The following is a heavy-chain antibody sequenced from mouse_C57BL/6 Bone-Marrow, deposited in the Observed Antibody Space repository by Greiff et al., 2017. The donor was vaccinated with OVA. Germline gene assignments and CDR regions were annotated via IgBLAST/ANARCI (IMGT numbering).Heavy chain of an antibody. V-gene: IGHV5-12*01. CDR3: ARLYYRYFDV. D-gene: IGHD2-1*01. CDR1: GFTFSDYY. Sequence: EVKLMESGGGLVQPGGSLKLSCAASGFTFSDYYMYWVRQTPEKRLEWVAYISNGGGSTYYPDTVKGRFTISRDNAKNTLYLQMSRLKSEDTAMYYCARLYYRYFDVWGTGTTVTVSS. J-gene: IGHJ1*03. CDR2: ISNGGGST.